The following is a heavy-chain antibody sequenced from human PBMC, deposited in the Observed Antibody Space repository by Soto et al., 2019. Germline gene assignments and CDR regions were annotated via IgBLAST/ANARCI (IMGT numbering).Heavy chain of an antibody. CDR1: GYNFTSYW. J-gene: IGHJ6*02. D-gene: IGHD1-26*01. V-gene: IGHV5-51*01. CDR2: IYPGDSDT. CDR3: ARSTIVGASGGYYYYGMDV. Sequence: GESLKISCKGSGYNFTSYWIGWVRQKPGKGMEWMGIIYPGDSDTRYSPSFQGQVTISADKSISTAYLQWSSLKASDTAMYYCARSTIVGASGGYYYYGMDVWGQGTTVTVSS.